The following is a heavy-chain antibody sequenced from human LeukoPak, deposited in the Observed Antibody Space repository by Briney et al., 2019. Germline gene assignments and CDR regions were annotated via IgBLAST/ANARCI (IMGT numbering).Heavy chain of an antibody. D-gene: IGHD1-26*01. CDR2: IYHSGST. J-gene: IGHJ4*02. Sequence: PSQTLSLTCAVSGGSISSGGHSWSWIRQPPGKGLEWIGYIYHSGSTYYNPSLKSRVTISVDRSKNQFSLRLSSVTAADTAVYYCARTQLAVTPDNPGGVWDPYYFDYWGQGTLVTVSS. CDR3: ARTQLAVTPDNPGGVWDPYYFDY. CDR1: GGSISSGGHS. V-gene: IGHV4-30-2*01.